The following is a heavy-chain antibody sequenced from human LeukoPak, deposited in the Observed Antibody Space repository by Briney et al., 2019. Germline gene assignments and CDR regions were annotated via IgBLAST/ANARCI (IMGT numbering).Heavy chain of an antibody. V-gene: IGHV4-39*01. J-gene: IGHJ4*02. Sequence: PSETLSLTCTVSGGSISSSSYYWSWIRQAPWKGLEWIGEINHSGSANYNPSLKSRVTISVDTSKNQFSLKLSSVTAADTAVYYCARQSGSSTWSSDYWGQGTLVTVSS. CDR3: ARQSGSSTWSSDY. D-gene: IGHD6-13*01. CDR2: INHSGSA. CDR1: GGSISSSSYY.